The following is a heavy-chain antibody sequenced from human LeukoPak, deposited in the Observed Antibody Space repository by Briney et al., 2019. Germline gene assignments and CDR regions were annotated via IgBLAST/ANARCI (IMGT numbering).Heavy chain of an antibody. Sequence: GGSLRLSCAASGFTFSYYTMHWVRQAPGKGLEYVSAISSDGVNTYYANSVKGRFTISRDNSKNTLYLQMGSLRAEDMAVYYCARVRFVRGQAGFDYWGQGTLVTVSS. CDR1: GFTFSYYT. D-gene: IGHD3-10*01. CDR3: ARVRFVRGQAGFDY. V-gene: IGHV3-64*01. CDR2: ISSDGVNT. J-gene: IGHJ4*02.